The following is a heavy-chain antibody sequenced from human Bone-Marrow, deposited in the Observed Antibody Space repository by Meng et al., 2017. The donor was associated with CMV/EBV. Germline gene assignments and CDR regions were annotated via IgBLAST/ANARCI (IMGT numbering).Heavy chain of an antibody. D-gene: IGHD1-26*01. CDR2: INPNSGGT. CDR1: GYTFTGYY. Sequence: ASVKVSCKASGYTFTGYYMHWVRQAPGQGLEWMGWINPNSGGTNYAQKFQGRVTMTRDTSISTAYMELSRLRSDDTAVYYCARAWTRGGSQPGYWGQGTLVTVYS. CDR3: ARAWTRGGSQPGY. J-gene: IGHJ4*02. V-gene: IGHV1-2*02.